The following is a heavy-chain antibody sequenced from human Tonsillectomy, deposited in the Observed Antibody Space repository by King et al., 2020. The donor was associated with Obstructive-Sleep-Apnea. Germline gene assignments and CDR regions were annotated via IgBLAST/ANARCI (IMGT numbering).Heavy chain of an antibody. CDR1: GYSFTKYW. CDR2: IYPGDSDT. V-gene: IGHV5-51*01. Sequence: QLVQSGTEVKKPGESLKISCQGSGYSFTKYWIAWVRQMPGKGLEWMGIIYPGDSDTRYNPSFQGQFTISADKSISTAYLQWSSLKASDTAMYYCARRHDYSNFAWFDSWGQGTLVTVSS. J-gene: IGHJ5*01. D-gene: IGHD4-11*01. CDR3: ARRHDYSNFAWFDS.